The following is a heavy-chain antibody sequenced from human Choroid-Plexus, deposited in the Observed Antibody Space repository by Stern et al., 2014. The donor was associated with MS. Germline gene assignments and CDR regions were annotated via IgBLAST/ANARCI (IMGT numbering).Heavy chain of an antibody. CDR3: AKDRQYLTYFFDH. V-gene: IGHV3-30*18. CDR2: VSYDGSTK. Sequence: VQLLESGGGVVQPGRPLRLSCVASGFTFGSCAMHWVRQAPGKGLEWVAGVSYDGSTKYYADSVKGRFTISRDNSKNPLYMQMSSLRPEDTAVYYWAKDRQYLTYFFDHWGQGSLVTVSS. CDR1: GFTFGSCA. D-gene: IGHD2/OR15-2a*01. J-gene: IGHJ5*02.